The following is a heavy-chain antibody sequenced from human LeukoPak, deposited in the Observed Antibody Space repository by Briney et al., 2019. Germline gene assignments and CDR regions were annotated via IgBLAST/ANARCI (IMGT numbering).Heavy chain of an antibody. Sequence: ASVKVSCKASGGTFTSYAISWVRQAPGQGLEWMGWMNPNSGNTGYAQKFQGRVTMTRNTSISTAYMELSSLRSEDTAVYYCARGPPNVTWWLNPLYYYYYYMDVWGKGTTVTISS. CDR3: ARGPPNVTWWLNPLYYYYYYMDV. D-gene: IGHD2-15*01. CDR2: MNPNSGNT. CDR1: GGTFTSYA. V-gene: IGHV1-8*02. J-gene: IGHJ6*03.